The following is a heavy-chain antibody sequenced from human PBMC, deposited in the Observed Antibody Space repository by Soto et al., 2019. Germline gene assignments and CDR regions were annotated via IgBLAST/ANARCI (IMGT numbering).Heavy chain of an antibody. CDR2: TTYDGSNK. J-gene: IGHJ4*02. V-gene: IGHV3-30-3*01. CDR1: GFMFSSYA. Sequence: QVQLVESGGGVVQPGRSLRLSCAASGFMFSSYAMHWVRQAPGKGLEWVAVTTYDGSNKYYADSVKGRFTISRDNSKNTLYLQMNSLRAEDTAVYYGARAGGVLVDYWGKGTLVTVSS. CDR3: ARAGGVLVDY. D-gene: IGHD2-8*02.